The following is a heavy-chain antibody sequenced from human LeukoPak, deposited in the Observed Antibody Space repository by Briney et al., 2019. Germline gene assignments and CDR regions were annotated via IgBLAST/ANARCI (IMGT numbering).Heavy chain of an antibody. V-gene: IGHV1-2*02. J-gene: IGHJ5*01. CDR3: ARMALDGGDSIGFDS. D-gene: IGHD2-21*02. Sequence: ASVKVSCKASGYTFTDYFIHWVRQAPGQGLEWMGWINPNIGDASYAQKFQDRVTMTRDRSINTAYMELSRLTSDDTAVYYCARMALDGGDSIGFDSWGQGTLATVSS. CDR2: INPNIGDA. CDR1: GYTFTDYF.